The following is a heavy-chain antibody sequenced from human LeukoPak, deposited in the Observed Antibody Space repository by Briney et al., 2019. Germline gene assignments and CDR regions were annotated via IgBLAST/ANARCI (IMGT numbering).Heavy chain of an antibody. J-gene: IGHJ3*01. CDR3: AKDPNGDYVGAFDS. V-gene: IGHV1-2*02. Sequence: ASVKVSCKAFGYTFTDYYMHWVRQAPGQGLEWMGYINPNSGGTDTNYARKFQDRVTMTTDTSSSTAYMELSRLRSDDTAVYYCAKDPNGDYVGAFDSWGQGTLVTVSS. CDR1: GYTFTDYY. CDR2: INPNSGGTDT. D-gene: IGHD4-17*01.